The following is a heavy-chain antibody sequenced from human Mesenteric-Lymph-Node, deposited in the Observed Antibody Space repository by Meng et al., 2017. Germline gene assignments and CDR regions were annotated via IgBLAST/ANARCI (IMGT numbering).Heavy chain of an antibody. CDR2: INTNTGNP. V-gene: IGHV7-4-1*02. J-gene: IGHJ5*02. D-gene: IGHD3-3*01. CDR3: ARNIGILEHKPGWFDP. CDR1: GYTFTSYD. Sequence: QVQVGQSGAEVKKPGASVKVSCKASGYTFTSYDINWVRQGTGQGLEWMGWINTNTGNPTYAQGFTGRFVFSLDTSVSTAYLQISSLKAEDTAVYYCARNIGILEHKPGWFDPWGQGTLVTVSS.